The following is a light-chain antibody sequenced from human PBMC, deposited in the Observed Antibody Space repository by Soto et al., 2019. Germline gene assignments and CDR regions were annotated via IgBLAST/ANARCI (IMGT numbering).Light chain of an antibody. J-gene: IGLJ3*02. Sequence: QSALTQPASVSGSPGQSITISCTGTYSDVGSYDLVSWYQHYPGKAPKLMIYEVSKRPSGVSNRFSCSKSGNTASLTISGLQAEDEADYFCCSYAGSSTPNWVFSGGTKLTVL. CDR2: EVS. V-gene: IGLV2-23*02. CDR3: CSYAGSSTPNWV. CDR1: YSDVGSYDL.